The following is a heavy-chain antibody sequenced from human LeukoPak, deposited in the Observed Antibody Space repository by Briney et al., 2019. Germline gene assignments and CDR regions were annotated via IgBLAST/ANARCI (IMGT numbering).Heavy chain of an antibody. CDR2: LNWDGGTT. V-gene: IGHV3-20*04. D-gene: IGHD4-17*01. CDR1: GFTFGDYG. Sequence: GGSRRLSCTASGFTFGDYGMSWVRQAPGKGLEWVSGLNWDGGTTGHADPVKGRFTISRDNAKNSLYLQMNSLRAEDTALYYCARAQTYGDYRLLLDYWGQGTLVTVSS. J-gene: IGHJ4*02. CDR3: ARAQTYGDYRLLLDY.